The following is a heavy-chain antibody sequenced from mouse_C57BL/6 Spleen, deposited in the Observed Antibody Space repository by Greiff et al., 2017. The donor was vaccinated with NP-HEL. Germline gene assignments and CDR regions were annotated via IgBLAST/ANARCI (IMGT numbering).Heavy chain of an antibody. V-gene: IGHV5-9-1*02. CDR2: ISSGGDYI. D-gene: IGHD1-1*01. Sequence: EVMLVESGEGLVKPGGSLKLSCAASGFTFSSYAMSWVRQTPEKRLEWVAYISSGGDYIYYADPVKGRFTISRDNARNTLYLQMSSLKSEDTAMYYCTRDGNYGSSPWGQGTLVTVSA. CDR1: GFTFSSYA. J-gene: IGHJ3*01. CDR3: TRDGNYGSSP.